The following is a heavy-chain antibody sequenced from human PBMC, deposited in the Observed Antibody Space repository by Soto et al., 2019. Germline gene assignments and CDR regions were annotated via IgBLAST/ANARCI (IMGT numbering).Heavy chain of an antibody. Sequence: PGGSLRLSCAASGFTFSSSAMHWVLQAPGKGLEWVAVISYDGSNKYYADSVKGRLTISRDNSKNTLYLQMKSLRAGDTAVYYCARLGKQLQDEPQPGNVDYWGQGTLVTVSS. V-gene: IGHV3-30-3*01. J-gene: IGHJ4*02. CDR3: ARLGKQLQDEPQPGNVDY. D-gene: IGHD6-6*01. CDR2: ISYDGSNK. CDR1: GFTFSSSA.